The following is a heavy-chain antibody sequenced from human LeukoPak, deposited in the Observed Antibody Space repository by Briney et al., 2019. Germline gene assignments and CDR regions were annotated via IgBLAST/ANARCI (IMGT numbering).Heavy chain of an antibody. Sequence: SCKASGGTFSSYAMHWVRQAPGKGLEWVAVISYDGSNKYYADSVKGRFTISRDNSKNTLYLQMNSLRAEDTAVYYCARDKELGSVSYFDYWGQGTLVTVSS. CDR3: ARDKELGSVSYFDY. CDR1: GGTFSSYA. CDR2: ISYDGSNK. V-gene: IGHV3-30-3*01. J-gene: IGHJ4*02. D-gene: IGHD7-27*01.